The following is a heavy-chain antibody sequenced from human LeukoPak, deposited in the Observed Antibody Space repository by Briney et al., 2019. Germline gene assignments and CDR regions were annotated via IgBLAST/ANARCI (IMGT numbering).Heavy chain of an antibody. CDR2: ISAYNGNT. Sequence: GASVKVSCKASGYTFTSYGISWVRQAPGQGLEWMGWISAYNGNTNYAQKLQGRVTMTTDTSTSTAYMELRSLRSDDTAVYYCARWGYSGYDLDYYYGMDVWGQGTTVNVYS. D-gene: IGHD5-12*01. J-gene: IGHJ6*02. CDR3: ARWGYSGYDLDYYYGMDV. V-gene: IGHV1-18*01. CDR1: GYTFTSYG.